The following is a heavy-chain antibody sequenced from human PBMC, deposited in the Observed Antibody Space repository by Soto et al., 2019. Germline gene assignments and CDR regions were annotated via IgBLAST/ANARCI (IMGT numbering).Heavy chain of an antibody. V-gene: IGHV5-51*01. CDR3: ARQRRMGYCSSTSCYAEEVNWFDP. CDR1: GYSFTSYW. J-gene: IGHJ5*02. D-gene: IGHD2-2*01. Sequence: GESLKISCKGSGYSFTSYWIGWVRQMPGKGLEWMGIIYPSDSDTRYSPSFQGQVTISADKSISTAYLQWSSLKASDTAMYYCARQRRMGYCSSTSCYAEEVNWFDPWGQGTLVTSPQ. CDR2: IYPSDSDT.